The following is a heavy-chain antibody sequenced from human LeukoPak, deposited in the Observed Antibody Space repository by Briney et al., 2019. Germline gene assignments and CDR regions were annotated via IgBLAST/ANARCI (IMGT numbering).Heavy chain of an antibody. CDR1: GFIFSSYW. J-gene: IGHJ4*02. V-gene: IGHV3-7*04. CDR2: INQDGSEK. Sequence: GGSLRLSCAASGFIFSSYWMNWVRQAPGEGLEWVANINQDGSEKNYVDSVRGRFTISRGNAKNSLYLQMNSLRAEDTAVYYCARYPSGYDRGFDYWGQGTLVTVSS. CDR3: ARYPSGYDRGFDY. D-gene: IGHD5-12*01.